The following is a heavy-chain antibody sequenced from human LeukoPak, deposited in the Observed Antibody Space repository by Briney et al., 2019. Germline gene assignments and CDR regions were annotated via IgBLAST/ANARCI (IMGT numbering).Heavy chain of an antibody. J-gene: IGHJ4*02. CDR3: AKDGPWRPAAE. V-gene: IGHV3-23*01. D-gene: IGHD2-2*01. CDR1: GFTFKNHA. CDR2: ILASGGGDST. Sequence: GGSLRLSCAASGFTFKNHAMSWVRQAPGKGLEWVSAILASGGGDSTYTADSMKGRFTISRDNSKDMLYLQIDSLRAEDTAIYFCAKDGPWRPAAEWGQGVLLIVSS.